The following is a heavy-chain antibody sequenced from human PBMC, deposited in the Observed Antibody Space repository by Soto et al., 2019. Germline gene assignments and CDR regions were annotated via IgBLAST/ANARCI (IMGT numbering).Heavy chain of an antibody. Sequence: GGSLRLSCAASGFSFGDYGMHWVRQAPGKGLEWVAVMSFDGTVEYHADSVKGRFSISRDNSQKTLYLQMERLRTEDTAVYYCARGYDFWGGMDVXGQGTTVTVSS. CDR3: ARGYDFWGGMDV. CDR2: MSFDGTVE. D-gene: IGHD3-3*01. V-gene: IGHV3-30*03. CDR1: GFSFGDYG. J-gene: IGHJ6*02.